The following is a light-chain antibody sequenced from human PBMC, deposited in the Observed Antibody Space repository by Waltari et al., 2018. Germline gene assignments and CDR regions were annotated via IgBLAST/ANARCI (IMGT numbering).Light chain of an antibody. CDR3: SSYAGSNKLI. Sequence: QSALTQPPSASGSPGHKVIIPCTCPRTDLGSFKLLTWYQQIPGRAPALIIYEVDRRPPGVPDRFSGSKSGNTASLTVSGLQTEDEGDYYCSSYAGSNKLIFGGVTKLTVL. CDR1: RTDLGSFKL. J-gene: IGLJ2*01. CDR2: EVD. V-gene: IGLV2-8*01.